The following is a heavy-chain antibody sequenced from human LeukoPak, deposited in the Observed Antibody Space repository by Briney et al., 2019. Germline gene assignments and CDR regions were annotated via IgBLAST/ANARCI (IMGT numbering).Heavy chain of an antibody. CDR1: GFTFDDYA. CDR3: EKAQSGSSAYYYFDY. J-gene: IGHJ4*02. CDR2: ISWNSGRI. D-gene: IGHD3-22*01. Sequence: GGSLRLSCAASGFTFDDYAMHWVRQAPGEGLEWVSGISWNSGRIGYADSVKGRFNIYRDNAKKYVYLQMNSLRAEETDLYYCEKAQSGSSAYYYFDYWGQGPLVTVSS. V-gene: IGHV3-9*01.